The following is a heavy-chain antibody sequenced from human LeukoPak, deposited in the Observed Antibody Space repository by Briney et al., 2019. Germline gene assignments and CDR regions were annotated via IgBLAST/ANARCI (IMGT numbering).Heavy chain of an antibody. CDR3: AKGYCSSFTCYSRFDP. CDR1: GFTFSGYS. Sequence: GGSLRLSCAASGFTFSGYSMSWVRQAPGKGLEWVAAIRGSGGSTNNADSVKGRFTISRDNSKNTLFLQMNSLRAEDTAVYYCAKGYCSSFTCYSRFDPWGQGTLVTVSS. CDR2: IRGSGGST. V-gene: IGHV3-23*01. J-gene: IGHJ5*02. D-gene: IGHD2-2*02.